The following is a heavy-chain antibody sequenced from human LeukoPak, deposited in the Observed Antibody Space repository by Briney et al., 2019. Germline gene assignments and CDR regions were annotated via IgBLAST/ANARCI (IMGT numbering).Heavy chain of an antibody. CDR2: IYNGGGT. V-gene: IGHV3-66*01. CDR3: VRNLRYCSDGVCSP. D-gene: IGHD2-8*01. Sequence: AGSLRLSCAASGFSVRNNHIYWVRQAPGKGLEWVSVIYNGGGTYYTDSVKGRFTISRDDSKDTVFLQMNSLRAEDTAVYFCVRNLRYCSDGVCSPWGQGTLVTVSS. CDR1: GFSVRNNH. J-gene: IGHJ4*02.